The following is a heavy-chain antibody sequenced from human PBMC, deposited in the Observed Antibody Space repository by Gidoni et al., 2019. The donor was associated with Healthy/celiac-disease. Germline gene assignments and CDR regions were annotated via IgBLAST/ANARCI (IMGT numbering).Heavy chain of an antibody. D-gene: IGHD2-21*02. CDR1: GYSFTSYW. Sequence: EVQLVQSGAEVKQPGESLKISCKGSGYSFTSYWIGWVRQMPGKGLEWMGIISPGDSDTRYSPSFQGQVTISADKSISTAYLQWSSLKASDTAMYYCARRRAYCGGDCKGWFDPWGQGTLVTVSS. J-gene: IGHJ5*02. CDR3: ARRRAYCGGDCKGWFDP. V-gene: IGHV5-51*03. CDR2: ISPGDSDT.